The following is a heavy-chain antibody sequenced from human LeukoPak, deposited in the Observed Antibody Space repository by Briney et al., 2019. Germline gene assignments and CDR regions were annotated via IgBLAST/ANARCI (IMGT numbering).Heavy chain of an antibody. CDR1: GFTFGDFA. J-gene: IGHJ3*02. V-gene: IGHV3-49*04. CDR3: VKGEKQLIIVRGYAFDI. Sequence: PGGSLRLSCTASGFTFGDFAMSWVRQAPGRGLEWVGFIRSKAYGGTTEYAASVKGRFTISRDDSKSIAYLHMNSLRAEDTAVYYCVKGEKQLIIVRGYAFDIWGQGTMVTVSS. D-gene: IGHD3-10*01. CDR2: IRSKAYGGTT.